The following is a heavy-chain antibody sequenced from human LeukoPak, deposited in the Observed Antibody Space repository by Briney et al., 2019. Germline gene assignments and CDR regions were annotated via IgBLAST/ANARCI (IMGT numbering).Heavy chain of an antibody. CDR1: GGSISSSSYY. CDR2: IYYSGST. Sequence: SETLSLTCTVSGGSISSSSYYWGWIRQPPGKGLEWIGSIYYSGSTYYNPSLKSRVTISVDTSKNQFSLKLSSVTAADTAVYYCARDVRYFDWSNPPFDYWGQGTLVTVSS. D-gene: IGHD3-9*01. J-gene: IGHJ4*02. CDR3: ARDVRYFDWSNPPFDY. V-gene: IGHV4-39*07.